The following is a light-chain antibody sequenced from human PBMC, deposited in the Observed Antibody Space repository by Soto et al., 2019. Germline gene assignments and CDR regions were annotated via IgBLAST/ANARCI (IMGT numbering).Light chain of an antibody. CDR1: SSDVGGYNY. Sequence: QSVLTQPRSVSGSPGQSVTISCTGTSSDVGGYNYVSWYQQHTGKAPKLMIYDVSKRPSGVPDRFSGSKSVNTASLTISGLQAEDEADYYCCSYAGSDTYVFGTGTKVTVL. V-gene: IGLV2-11*01. CDR3: CSYAGSDTYV. J-gene: IGLJ1*01. CDR2: DVS.